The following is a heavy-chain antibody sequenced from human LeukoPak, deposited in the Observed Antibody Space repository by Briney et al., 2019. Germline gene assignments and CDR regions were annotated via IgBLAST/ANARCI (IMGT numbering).Heavy chain of an antibody. CDR2: INQGGSDK. CDR3: TRDRSRAEDD. J-gene: IGHJ4*02. CDR1: GFTFSSYS. Sequence: GGSLRLSCAVSGFTFSSYSMNWVRQAPGKGLEWVANINQGGSDKYYVDSVKGRFTISRDNANNLLYLQMNSLRGEDTAVYYCTRDRSRAEDDWGQGTLVTVSS. D-gene: IGHD1-14*01. V-gene: IGHV3-7*01.